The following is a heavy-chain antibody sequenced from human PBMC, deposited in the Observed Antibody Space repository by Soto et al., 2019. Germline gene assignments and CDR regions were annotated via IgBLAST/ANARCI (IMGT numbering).Heavy chain of an antibody. Sequence: QVQLQESGPGLVKPSQTLSLTCTVSGGSISSGDYYWSWIRQPPGKGLEWIGYIYYSGSTYYNPSLKSRVTISVDTSKNPCSLKLSSVTAADTAVYYCASLTGTTRGYYYYGMDVWGQGTTVTVSS. D-gene: IGHD1-7*01. CDR1: GGSISSGDYY. V-gene: IGHV4-30-4*01. CDR3: ASLTGTTRGYYYYGMDV. J-gene: IGHJ6*02. CDR2: IYYSGST.